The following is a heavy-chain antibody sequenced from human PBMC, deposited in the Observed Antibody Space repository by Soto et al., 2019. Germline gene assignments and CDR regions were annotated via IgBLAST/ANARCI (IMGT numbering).Heavy chain of an antibody. D-gene: IGHD2-15*01. J-gene: IGHJ5*02. Sequence: SETLSLTCTVSGDSIISSTYYWGWIRQPPGKGLEWIGSIYFSGTAYYNPSLKSRVTISVDTSMNQFSLRLTSVTAADAAVYYRARNSPYPGGQSAWFDPWGQGTLVTVSS. CDR1: GDSIISSTYY. V-gene: IGHV4-39*01. CDR3: ARNSPYPGGQSAWFDP. CDR2: IYFSGTA.